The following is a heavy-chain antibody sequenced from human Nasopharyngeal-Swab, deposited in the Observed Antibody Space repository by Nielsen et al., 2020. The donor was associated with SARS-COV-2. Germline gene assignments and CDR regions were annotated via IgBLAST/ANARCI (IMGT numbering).Heavy chain of an antibody. Sequence: GRSLRPSCAASGFTFSSYGMHWVRQAPGKGLEWVAVIWYDGSNKYYADSVKGRFTISRDNSKNTLYLQMNSLRAEDTAVYYCARDRSSSTSFFDYWGQGTLVTVSS. D-gene: IGHD2-2*01. CDR3: ARDRSSSTSFFDY. CDR1: GFTFSSYG. V-gene: IGHV3-33*01. J-gene: IGHJ4*02. CDR2: IWYDGSNK.